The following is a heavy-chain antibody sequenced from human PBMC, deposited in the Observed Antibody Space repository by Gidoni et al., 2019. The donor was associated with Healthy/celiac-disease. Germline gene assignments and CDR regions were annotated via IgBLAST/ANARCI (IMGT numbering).Heavy chain of an antibody. CDR1: GFHVRSYS. CDR3: ARDGSAWELLLDY. V-gene: IGHV3-21*01. J-gene: IGHJ4*02. Sequence: EVQLVGSGGGLVKPGGALRLSWGDSGFHVRSYSMNWVRQARGKGLAWFSSISSISTYIYYSDSVKGRFTISRYNAKNSLYLQMNSLRAEDTAVYYCARDGSAWELLLDYWGQGTLVTVSS. D-gene: IGHD1-26*01. CDR2: ISSISTYI.